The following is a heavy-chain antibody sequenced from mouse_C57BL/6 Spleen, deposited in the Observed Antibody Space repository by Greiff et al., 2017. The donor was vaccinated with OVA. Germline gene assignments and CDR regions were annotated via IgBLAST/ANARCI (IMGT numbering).Heavy chain of an antibody. CDR3: ARAYYSNYLYYFDY. Sequence: QVQLQQSGAELARPGASVKLSCKASGYTFTSYGISWVKQRTGQGLEWIGEIYPRSGNPYYNEKFKGKATLTADKSSSTAYMELRSLTSEDSAVYFCARAYYSNYLYYFDYWGQGTTLTVSS. CDR1: GYTFTSYG. V-gene: IGHV1-81*01. CDR2: IYPRSGNP. J-gene: IGHJ2*01. D-gene: IGHD2-5*01.